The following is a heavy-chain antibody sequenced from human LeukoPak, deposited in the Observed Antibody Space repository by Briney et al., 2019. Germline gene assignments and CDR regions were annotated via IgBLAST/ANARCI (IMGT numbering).Heavy chain of an antibody. CDR3: ARVHRGYSYGRLDY. Sequence: GGSLTLSCAASGFAFSDYSMNWVRQAPGKGLEWVSYISSSDNTIHYADSVKGRFTISRDNAKNSLYLEMNSLRDEDTAVYYCARVHRGYSYGRLDYWGQGTLVTVSS. V-gene: IGHV3-48*02. J-gene: IGHJ4*02. D-gene: IGHD5-18*01. CDR1: GFAFSDYS. CDR2: ISSSDNTI.